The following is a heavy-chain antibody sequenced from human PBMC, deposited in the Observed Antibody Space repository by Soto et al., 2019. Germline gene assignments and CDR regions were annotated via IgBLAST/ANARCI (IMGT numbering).Heavy chain of an antibody. J-gene: IGHJ4*02. CDR2: ILHDGSKT. D-gene: IGHD5-18*01. CDR1: GFTFNSYG. Sequence: GGSLRLSCAASGFTFNSYGIHWVRQAPGKGLEWVAVILHDGSKTNYADSVKGRFTISRDNSKDTVYLQMNSLRAEDTAVYYCAKDALGGYSFFDYWGQGTLVTVSS. V-gene: IGHV3-30*18. CDR3: AKDALGGYSFFDY.